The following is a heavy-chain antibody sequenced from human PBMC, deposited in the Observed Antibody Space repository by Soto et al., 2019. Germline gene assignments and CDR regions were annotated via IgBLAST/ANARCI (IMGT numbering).Heavy chain of an antibody. CDR1: GFSLTSPGMC. CDR3: ARSIRGPRRLNGMDV. Sequence: SGPTLVNPTETLTLTCTFSGFSLTSPGMCVSWIRQSPGKALEWLALIERDDDDKYYSTSLKTRLTISKDTRKNQVVLTMANMEPADTATYYCARSIRGPRRLNGMDVWGQGTTVTVSS. V-gene: IGHV2-70*13. J-gene: IGHJ6*02. D-gene: IGHD1-20*01. CDR2: IERDDDDK.